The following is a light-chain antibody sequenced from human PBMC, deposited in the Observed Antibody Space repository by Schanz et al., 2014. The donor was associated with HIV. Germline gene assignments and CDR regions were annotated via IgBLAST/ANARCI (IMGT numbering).Light chain of an antibody. J-gene: IGLJ2*01. CDR2: ANT. V-gene: IGLV1-40*01. Sequence: QSVLTQSPSVSGAPGQRVTISCTGSSSNIGADYSVHWYQQLPGTAPKLLIYANTNRPSGVPDRFSGSKSATSASLAISGLQAEDEADYYCQSYDSGLSGILFGGGTKLTVL. CDR1: SSNIGADYS. CDR3: QSYDSGLSGIL.